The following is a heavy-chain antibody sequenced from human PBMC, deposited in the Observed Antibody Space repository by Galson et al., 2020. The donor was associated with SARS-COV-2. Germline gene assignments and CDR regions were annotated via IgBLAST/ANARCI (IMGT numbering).Heavy chain of an antibody. CDR1: GFTFSRYA. CDR2: INTHGGST. J-gene: IGHJ6*02. D-gene: IGHD2-2*02. Sequence: GGSLRLSCSASGFTFSRYALHWVRQAPGKGLEFVSAINTHGGSTYYANSVKGRFTISRDTSKNTVYLQMGSLRIDDMGVYYCARSIPDAYCYPHYYYGMDFWGQVTTRTVSS. CDR3: ARSIPDAYCYPHYYYGMDF. V-gene: IGHV3-64*01.